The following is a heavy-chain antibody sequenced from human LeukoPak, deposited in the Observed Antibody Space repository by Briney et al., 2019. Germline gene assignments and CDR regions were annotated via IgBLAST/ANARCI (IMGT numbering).Heavy chain of an antibody. CDR1: GFTFSSYG. Sequence: PGGSLRLSCAASGFTFSSYGMHWVRQAPGKGLEWVAVISYDGSNKYYADSVKGRFTISRDNSKNTLYLQMNSLRAEDTAVYYCARDRAHWNDDWFDPWGQGTLVTVSS. D-gene: IGHD1-1*01. CDR3: ARDRAHWNDDWFDP. J-gene: IGHJ5*02. CDR2: ISYDGSNK. V-gene: IGHV3-30*03.